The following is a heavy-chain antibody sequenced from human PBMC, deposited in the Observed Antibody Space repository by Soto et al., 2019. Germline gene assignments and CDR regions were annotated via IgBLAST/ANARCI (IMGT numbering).Heavy chain of an antibody. D-gene: IGHD2-15*01. CDR2: IKQDGSEK. CDR1: GFTISSYW. J-gene: IGHJ4*02. CDR3: ARGRIFQ. V-gene: IGHV3-7*03. Sequence: EVQLVESGGGLVQPGGSLRLSCAASGFTISSYWMSWVRQAPGKGLEWVANIKQDGSEKYYVASVKGRFTISRDNAKNSLYLQMNSLRAEDTAVYYCARGRIFQGGQGTLVTVSS.